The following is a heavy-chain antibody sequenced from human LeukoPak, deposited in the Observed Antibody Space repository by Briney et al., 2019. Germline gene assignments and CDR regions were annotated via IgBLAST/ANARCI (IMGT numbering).Heavy chain of an antibody. J-gene: IGHJ4*02. CDR2: ISDSGGKT. V-gene: IGHV3-23*01. Sequence: GGSLRLSCAASGFTFSTFSNYGMSWVRQAPGKGLEWVSAISDSGGKTYYADAMKGRFTISRDNSKNTLYLQMNSLRAEDTALYYCANLNRQVGVDYWDQGTLVTVSS. D-gene: IGHD2-15*01. CDR3: ANLNRQVGVDY. CDR1: GFTFSTFSNYG.